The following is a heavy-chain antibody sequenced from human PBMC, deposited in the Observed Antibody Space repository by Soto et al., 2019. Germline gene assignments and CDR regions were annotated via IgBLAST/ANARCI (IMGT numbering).Heavy chain of an antibody. V-gene: IGHV3-7*03. J-gene: IGHJ3*02. CDR2: IKQDGSEK. CDR3: ARDPLSIAARPVGAFDI. CDR1: GFTVSSYW. Sequence: PGGSLRLSCAASGFTVSSYWMSWVRQAPGKGLEWVANIKQDGSEKYYVDSVKGRFTISRDNAKNSLYLQMNSLRAEDTAVYYCARDPLSIAARPVGAFDIWGQGTMVTVSS. D-gene: IGHD6-6*01.